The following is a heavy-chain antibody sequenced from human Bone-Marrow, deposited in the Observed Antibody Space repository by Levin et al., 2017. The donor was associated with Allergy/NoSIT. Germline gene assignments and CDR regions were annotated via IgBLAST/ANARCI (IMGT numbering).Heavy chain of an antibody. CDR3: ARESAAWSSGWYLNAFDI. CDR1: GFSFNIYG. CDR2: IWFDGINK. D-gene: IGHD6-19*01. J-gene: IGHJ3*02. V-gene: IGHV3-33*01. Sequence: LSLTCAASGFSFNIYGIHWVRQAPGKGLERVSVIWFDGINKYYADSVKGRFTISRDNSRNTVYLQMVSLRAEDTAVYYCARESAAWSSGWYLNAFDIWGQGTMVTVSS.